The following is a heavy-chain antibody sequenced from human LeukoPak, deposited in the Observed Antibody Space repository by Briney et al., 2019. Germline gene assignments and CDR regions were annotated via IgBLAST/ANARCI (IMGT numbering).Heavy chain of an antibody. CDR2: ISSSSSYI. D-gene: IGHD3-16*01. Sequence: NPGGSLRLSCEASGFTFSSYAMSWVRRAPGKGLEWVSSISSSSSYIYYADSVKGRFTISRDNANNSLYLQMNSLRAEDTTVYYCARGDSGGMDYWGQGTLVTVSS. CDR3: ARGDSGGMDY. V-gene: IGHV3-21*01. J-gene: IGHJ4*02. CDR1: GFTFSSYA.